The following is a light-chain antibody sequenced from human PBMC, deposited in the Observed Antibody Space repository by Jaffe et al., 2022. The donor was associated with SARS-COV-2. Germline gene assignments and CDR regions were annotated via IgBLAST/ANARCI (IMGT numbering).Light chain of an antibody. CDR1: QSLVHSNGHTY. J-gene: IGKJ5*01. CDR2: EIS. Sequence: EIVLTQTPLSSPVTLGQPASISCRSSQSLVHSNGHTYLTWLQQRPGQPPRLLIYEISNRFSGVPDRFSGSGAGTDFTLKISRVEAEDVGIYYCMQSTQFPITFGQGTRLENK. CDR3: MQSTQFPIT. V-gene: IGKV2-24*01.